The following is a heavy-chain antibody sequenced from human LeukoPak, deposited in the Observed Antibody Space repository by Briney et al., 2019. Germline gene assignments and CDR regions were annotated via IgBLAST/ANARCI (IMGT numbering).Heavy chain of an antibody. V-gene: IGHV3-30-3*01. Sequence: GGSLRLSCAASGFTFSTYPMHWVRQAPGKGLEWVAVISYDDGTNKYYADSEKGRFTISRDNSKNTLYLQMNSLRAEDTAVYYCARLNLGYGYFLEATKHDYWGQGTLVTVSS. CDR3: ARLNLGYGYFLEATKHDY. J-gene: IGHJ4*02. CDR1: GFTFSTYP. CDR2: ISYDDGTNK. D-gene: IGHD5-18*01.